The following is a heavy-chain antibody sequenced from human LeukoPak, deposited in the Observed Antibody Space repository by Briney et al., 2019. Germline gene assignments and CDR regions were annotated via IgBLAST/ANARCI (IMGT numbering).Heavy chain of an antibody. J-gene: IGHJ4*02. D-gene: IGHD3-10*01. Sequence: GGSLRLSCAASGFTFCSYSMHWVRRAPGKGLEWVAFIRYDGSNKYYADSVKGRFTISRDNSKNTLYLQMNSLRAEDTAVYYCAKAPMVRGVIILHYFDYWGQGTLVTVSS. CDR1: GFTFCSYS. CDR3: AKAPMVRGVIILHYFDY. V-gene: IGHV3-30*02. CDR2: IRYDGSNK.